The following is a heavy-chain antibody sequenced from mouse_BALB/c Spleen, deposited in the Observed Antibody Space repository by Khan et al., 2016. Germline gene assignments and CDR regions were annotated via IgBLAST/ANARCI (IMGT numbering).Heavy chain of an antibody. CDR1: GYTFTIYT. D-gene: IGHD2-1*01. J-gene: IGHJ2*01. CDR2: INPSSGYT. Sequence: QVQLQQSGAELARPGASVKMSCKASGYTFTIYTMHWVKQRPGQGLEWIGYINPSSGYTNYNQKFKDKATLTADKSSSTAYMQLSSLTSEDSAVYYCARSRRMGGNYRFDYWGQGTTLTVSS. V-gene: IGHV1-4*01. CDR3: ARSRRMGGNYRFDY.